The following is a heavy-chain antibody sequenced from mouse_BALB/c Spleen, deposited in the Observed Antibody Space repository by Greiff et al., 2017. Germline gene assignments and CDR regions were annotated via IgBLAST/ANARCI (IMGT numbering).Heavy chain of an antibody. J-gene: IGHJ3*01. V-gene: IGHV2-6-7*01. Sequence: VQVVESGPGLVAPSQCLSITCTVSGFSLTGYGVNWVRQPPGKGLEWLGMIWGDGSTDYNSDLKSRLSISKDNYKSQVFLKMNSLQTDDTARYYCVLVGYYGGGTSAWFADWGQGTLVTVSA. D-gene: IGHD1-2*01. CDR1: GFSLTGYG. CDR2: IWGDGST. CDR3: VLVGYYGGGTSAWFAD.